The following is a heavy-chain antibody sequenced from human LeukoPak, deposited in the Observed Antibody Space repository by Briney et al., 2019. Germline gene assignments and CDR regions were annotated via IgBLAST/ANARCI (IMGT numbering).Heavy chain of an antibody. CDR1: GGSFSGYY. CDR2: INHSGST. J-gene: IGHJ6*03. Sequence: PETLSLTCAVYGGSFSGYYWSWIRQPPGKGLEWIGEINHSGSTNYNPSLKSRVTISVDTSKNQFSLKLSSVTAADTAVYYCARGQGYSYGYVHYYYYMDVWGKGTTVTVSS. D-gene: IGHD5-18*01. V-gene: IGHV4-34*01. CDR3: ARGQGYSYGYVHYYYYMDV.